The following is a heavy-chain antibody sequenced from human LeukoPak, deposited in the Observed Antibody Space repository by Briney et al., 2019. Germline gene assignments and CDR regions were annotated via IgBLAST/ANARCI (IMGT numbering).Heavy chain of an antibody. V-gene: IGHV4-39*01. J-gene: IGHJ3*02. D-gene: IGHD6-19*01. CDR3: ARLAGTMGAFDI. CDR2: IYYSGST. CDR1: GGSLSSSRYY. Sequence: PSETLSLTCPVSGGSLSSSRYYWGWIRHPPGEGLEWLGSIYYSGSTYYNPSLNSRVTISVDTSKNQFSLYLNSVTASDTAVYYCARLAGTMGAFDIWGQGTMVTVSS.